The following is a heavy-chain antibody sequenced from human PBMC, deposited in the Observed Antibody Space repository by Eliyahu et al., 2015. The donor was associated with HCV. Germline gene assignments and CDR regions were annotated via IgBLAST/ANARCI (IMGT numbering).Heavy chain of an antibody. CDR2: PPCGKR. CDR3: ARMGRDDHSNSIDY. Sequence: QVQLQQWGAGLLKPSETLSLTCSVYGGSLSGYYWSWIRQPPGKGLEWIWGIPPCGKRPYAASLKSRVTISLDTSQNHFSLQLNSVSAADTAVYYCARMGRDDHSNSIDYWGQGTLVTVSS. V-gene: IGHV4-34*01. CDR1: GGSLSGYY. J-gene: IGHJ4*02. D-gene: IGHD4-11*01.